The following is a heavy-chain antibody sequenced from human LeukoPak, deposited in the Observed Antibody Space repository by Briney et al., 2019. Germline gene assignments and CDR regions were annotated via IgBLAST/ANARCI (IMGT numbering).Heavy chain of an antibody. CDR2: IYHSGSN. Sequence: SETLSLTCTVSGYSISSGYYWGWTRPPPGKGLEWIGSIYHSGSNYYNASLKRRVTISVDTSKNQFSLKLSSVTAADTAVYYCARAESSISAPPTPLYHYYYYMDVWGKGTTVTVSS. D-gene: IGHD6-6*01. CDR3: ARAESSISAPPTPLYHYYYYMDV. V-gene: IGHV4-38-2*02. J-gene: IGHJ6*03. CDR1: GYSISSGYY.